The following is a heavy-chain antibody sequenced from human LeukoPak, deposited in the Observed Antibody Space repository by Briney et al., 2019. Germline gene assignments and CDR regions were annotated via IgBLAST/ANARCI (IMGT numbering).Heavy chain of an antibody. V-gene: IGHV1-18*01. CDR1: GYTFTSYG. CDR3: ATQLSSGWPLRHLPFDY. D-gene: IGHD3-22*01. CDR2: ISAYNGNT. J-gene: IGHJ4*02. Sequence: GASVKVSCKASGYTFTSYGISWVRQAPGQGLEWMGWISAYNGNTNYAQKFQGRVTMTEDTSTDTAYMELSSLRSEDTAVYYCATQLSSGWPLRHLPFDYWGQGTLVTVSS.